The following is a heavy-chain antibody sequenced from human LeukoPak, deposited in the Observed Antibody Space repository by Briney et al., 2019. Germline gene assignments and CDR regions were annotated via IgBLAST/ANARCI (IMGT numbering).Heavy chain of an antibody. V-gene: IGHV3-23*01. CDR2: ISGGGGNT. Sequence: GGSLRLSCAASGFTFRFYAMSWVRQAPGKGLEWVSAISGGGGNTYYADSAKGRFTISRDNSKNTLYLQMNSLRVEDTAIYYYAKSDYYDSSGHPSSFEYWGQGTLVTVSS. J-gene: IGHJ4*02. D-gene: IGHD3-22*01. CDR1: GFTFRFYA. CDR3: AKSDYYDSSGHPSSFEY.